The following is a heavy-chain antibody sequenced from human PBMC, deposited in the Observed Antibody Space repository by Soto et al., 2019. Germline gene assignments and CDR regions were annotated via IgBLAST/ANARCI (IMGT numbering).Heavy chain of an antibody. CDR2: IYYSGST. CDR3: ARHPGSTVNNFHY. J-gene: IGHJ4*02. CDR1: GGSISSSSYY. V-gene: IGHV4-39*01. D-gene: IGHD4-17*01. Sequence: SETLSLTCTVSGGSISSSSYYWGWIRQPPGKGLEWIGSIYYSGSTYYNPSLKSRVTISVDTSKNQFSLKLSSVTAADTAVYYCARHPGSTVNNFHYWGQGTLVTVSS.